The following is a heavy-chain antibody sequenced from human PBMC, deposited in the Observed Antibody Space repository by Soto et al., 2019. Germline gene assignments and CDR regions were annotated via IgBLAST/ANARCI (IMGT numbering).Heavy chain of an antibody. CDR2: INPNSGGT. CDR3: AREDTFGGVFRVFRD. V-gene: IGHV1-2*04. J-gene: IGHJ4*02. D-gene: IGHD3-16*01. Sequence: ASVKVSCKASGYTFTGYYMHWVRQAPGQGLEWMGWINPNSGGTNYAQKFQGWVTMTRDTSISTAYMELSRLRSDDTAVYYCAREDTFGGVFRVFRDWGQGTLVTVSS. CDR1: GYTFTGYY.